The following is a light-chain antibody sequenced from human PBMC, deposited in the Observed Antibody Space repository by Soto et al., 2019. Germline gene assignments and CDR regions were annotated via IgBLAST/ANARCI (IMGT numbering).Light chain of an antibody. J-gene: IGLJ1*01. CDR1: SGDVGSYSP. Sequence: QSALTQPASVSGSPGQSITISCTGTSGDVGSYSPVSWYQQLPGKAPKLIIYEVTKRPSGVSNRFSGSKSGNTASLTISGLQAEDEAEYFFCSYAGGDTFFRFGTGTKLTVL. CDR2: EVT. V-gene: IGLV2-23*02. CDR3: CSYAGGDTFFR.